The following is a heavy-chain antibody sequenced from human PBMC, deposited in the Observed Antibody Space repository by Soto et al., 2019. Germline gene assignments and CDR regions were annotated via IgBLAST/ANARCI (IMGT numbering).Heavy chain of an antibody. CDR3: ARGYCSGGNCYSGMDV. Sequence: SVKVSCKDSGGTFSTHAIIWVRQAPGHGLEWMGGIIPISGTTYYTQKFQGRVTITADEPTSTAFMELSSLRSEDTAVFYCARGYCSGGNCYSGMDVWGQGTMVTVSS. V-gene: IGHV1-69*13. J-gene: IGHJ6*02. D-gene: IGHD2-15*01. CDR2: IIPISGTT. CDR1: GGTFSTHA.